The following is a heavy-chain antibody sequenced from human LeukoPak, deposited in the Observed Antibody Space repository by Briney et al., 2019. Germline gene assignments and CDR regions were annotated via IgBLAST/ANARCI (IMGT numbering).Heavy chain of an antibody. CDR3: ARSGFWSGSHWFDP. J-gene: IGHJ5*02. D-gene: IGHD3-3*01. Sequence: GSLRLSCAASGFTYTAYWMSWVRQVPGKGLEWVAKIKQGGSEEYYVDSVKGRFTISRDNAKNSLYLEMNNLRVGDTAVYHCARSGFWSGSHWFDPWGQGTLVTVSS. CDR1: GFTYTAYW. V-gene: IGHV3-7*01. CDR2: IKQGGSEE.